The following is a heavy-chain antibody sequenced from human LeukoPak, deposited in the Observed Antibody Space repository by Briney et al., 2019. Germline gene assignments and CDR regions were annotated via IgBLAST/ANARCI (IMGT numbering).Heavy chain of an antibody. D-gene: IGHD5-12*01. CDR2: INPSGGST. CDR3: ARDPPPNIVATDGDY. CDR1: GYTFTSYY. V-gene: IGHV1-46*01. J-gene: IGHJ4*02. Sequence: ASVKVSCKASGYTFTSYYMHWVRQAPGQGLEWMGIINPSGGSTSYAQKFQGRVTMTRDTSTSTVYMELSSLRSEDTAVYYCARDPPPNIVATDGDYWGQGTLVTVSS.